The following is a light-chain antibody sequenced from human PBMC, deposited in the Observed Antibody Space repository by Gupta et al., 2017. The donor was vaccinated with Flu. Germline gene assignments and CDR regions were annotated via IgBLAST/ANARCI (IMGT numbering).Light chain of an antibody. Sequence: TVLTQSPGTLSLSPGERAALSCRASQSISSNYLAWYQQRPGQAPRLLIYGASGRATDIPDRFSGSGSGTDFTLTISRLEPEDFAVYYCQHFGGSSWTFGQGTKVEIK. V-gene: IGKV3-20*01. CDR3: QHFGGSSWT. CDR2: GAS. CDR1: QSISSNY. J-gene: IGKJ1*01.